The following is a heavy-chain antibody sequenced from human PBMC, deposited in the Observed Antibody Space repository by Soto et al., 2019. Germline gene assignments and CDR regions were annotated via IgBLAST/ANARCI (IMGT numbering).Heavy chain of an antibody. Sequence: QVQLVESGGGLVKPGGSLRLSCAASGFTFSDYYMSWIRQAPGKGLEWVSYISSSSSYTNYADSVKGRFTISRDNAKNAMYLQLSSLSAEDTAVYYCARDLWFGVTDYWGQGTLVTVSS. V-gene: IGHV3-11*05. CDR2: ISSSSSYT. J-gene: IGHJ4*02. CDR1: GFTFSDYY. CDR3: ARDLWFGVTDY. D-gene: IGHD3-10*01.